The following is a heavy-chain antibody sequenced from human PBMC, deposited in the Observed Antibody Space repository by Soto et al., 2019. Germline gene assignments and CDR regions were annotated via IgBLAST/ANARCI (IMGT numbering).Heavy chain of an antibody. J-gene: IGHJ5*01. D-gene: IGHD3-10*01. V-gene: IGHV5-51*01. Sequence: EVQLVQSAAEVKKPGESLRISCQGSGYTFTSYWIAWLRQMPGKGLEWMGIIYPGDSETRYSPSFQGQFTMSTDKSISTAYLQWSSLKASDTAMYYCTRKYYYGAGTLDSWGHGTLVTVSS. CDR2: IYPGDSET. CDR1: GYTFTSYW. CDR3: TRKYYYGAGTLDS.